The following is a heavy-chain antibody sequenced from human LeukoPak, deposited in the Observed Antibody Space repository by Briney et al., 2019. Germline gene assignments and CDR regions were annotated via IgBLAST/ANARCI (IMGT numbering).Heavy chain of an antibody. CDR2: IYYSGST. Sequence: PSETLSLTCTVSGGSISSSSYYWGWIRQPPGKGLEWIGSIYYSGSTYYNPSLKSRVTISVDKSKNQFSLKLSSVTAADTAVYYCARVAVAGTVYFDYWGQGTLVTVSS. D-gene: IGHD6-19*01. CDR1: GGSISSSSYY. J-gene: IGHJ4*02. V-gene: IGHV4-39*07. CDR3: ARVAVAGTVYFDY.